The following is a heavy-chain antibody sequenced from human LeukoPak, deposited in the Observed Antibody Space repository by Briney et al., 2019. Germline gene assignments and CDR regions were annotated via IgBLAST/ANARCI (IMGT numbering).Heavy chain of an antibody. CDR3: TTLLLRFGFDY. CDR1: GFTFSNAR. Sequence: SGGSLRLSCAASGFTFSNARMSWVRQAPGKGLEWVGRMRSKTDGGTIDYAAPVKGRFTISRDDSKNTLHLQMNSLKTEDTGVYYCTTLLLRFGFDYWGQGSPVTVSS. D-gene: IGHD3-10*01. CDR2: MRSKTDGGTI. J-gene: IGHJ4*02. V-gene: IGHV3-15*01.